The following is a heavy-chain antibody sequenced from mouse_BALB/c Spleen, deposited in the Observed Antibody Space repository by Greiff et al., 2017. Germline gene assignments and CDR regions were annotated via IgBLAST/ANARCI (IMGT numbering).Heavy chain of an antibody. D-gene: IGHD2-2*01. CDR1: GYTFTDYN. J-gene: IGHJ2*01. V-gene: IGHV1S29*02. CDR3: AREVYYGSYFDY. CDR2: IYPYNGGT. Sequence: VQLKQSGPELVKPGASVKISCKASGYTFTDYNMHWVKQSHGKSLEWIGYIYPYNGGTGYNQKFKSKATLTVDNSSSTAYMELRSLTSEDSAVYYCAREVYYGSYFDYWGQGTTLTVSS.